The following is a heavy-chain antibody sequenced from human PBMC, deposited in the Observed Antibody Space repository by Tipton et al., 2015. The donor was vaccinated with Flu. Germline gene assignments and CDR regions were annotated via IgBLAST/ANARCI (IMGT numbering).Heavy chain of an antibody. CDR1: GFSISSGYY. CDR3: AKVYCGSTNCYAGRLQFDY. CDR2: IHHSGTT. D-gene: IGHD2-2*01. Sequence: TLSLTCAVSGFSISSGYYWGWIRQPPGKGLEWIGGIHHSGTTYYNPSLKSRVTMSVDTSKNQFSLKLSSVTAADTAVYYCAKVYCGSTNCYAGRLQFDYWGQGTLVTVSS. J-gene: IGHJ4*02. V-gene: IGHV4-38-2*01.